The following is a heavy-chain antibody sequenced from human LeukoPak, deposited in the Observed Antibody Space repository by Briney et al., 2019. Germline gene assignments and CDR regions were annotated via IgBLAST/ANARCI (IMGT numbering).Heavy chain of an antibody. D-gene: IGHD3-10*01. V-gene: IGHV1-46*01. CDR2: INPSGGST. J-gene: IGHJ5*02. CDR3: ARGGEALWFGELNRFDP. CDR1: GYTFTSYY. Sequence: GASVKVSCKASGYTFTSYYMHWVRQAPGQGLEWMGIINPSGGSTSYAQKFQGRVTMTRDTSTSTVYMELSSLRSEDTAVYYCARGGEALWFGELNRFDPWGQGTLVTVSS.